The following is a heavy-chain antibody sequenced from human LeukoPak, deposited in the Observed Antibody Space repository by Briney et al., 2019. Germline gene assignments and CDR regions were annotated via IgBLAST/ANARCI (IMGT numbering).Heavy chain of an antibody. D-gene: IGHD3-10*01. CDR1: GFTFSSYS. J-gene: IGHJ4*02. V-gene: IGHV3-21*01. CDR2: ISSASSYI. Sequence: GGSLRLSCAASGFTFSSYSMNWVRQAPGKGLEWVSSISSASSYIYYADSVKGRFTISRDNAKNSLYLQMNSLRAEDTAVYYCVRDLSYYGSGSYSYWGQGTLVTVSS. CDR3: VRDLSYYGSGSYSY.